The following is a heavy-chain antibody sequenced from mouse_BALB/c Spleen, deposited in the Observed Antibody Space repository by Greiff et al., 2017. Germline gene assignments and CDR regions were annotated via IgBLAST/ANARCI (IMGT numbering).Heavy chain of an antibody. J-gene: IGHJ3*01. D-gene: IGHD3-1*01. V-gene: IGHV5-9-4*01. CDR3: ARDRDGAD. CDR2: ISSGGSYT. Sequence: DVMLVESGGGLVKPGGSLKLSCAASGFTFSSYAMSWVRQSPEKRLEWVAEISSGGSYTYYPDTVTGRFTISRDNAQNTLYLEMSSLRSEATAMYYCARDRDGADWGQGTLVTVSA. CDR1: GFTFSSYA.